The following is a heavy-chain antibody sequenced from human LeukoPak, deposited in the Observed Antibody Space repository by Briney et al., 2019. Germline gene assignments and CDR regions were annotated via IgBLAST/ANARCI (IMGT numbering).Heavy chain of an antibody. CDR1: GFTFSSLG. CDR2: ISSDGSKK. CDR3: AKGRQYSFDYLIDY. D-gene: IGHD3-9*01. Sequence: GGSLRLSCVASGFTFSSLGMHWVRQAPGKGLEWVAVISSDGSKKNYADSVKGRLTLSRDNSKNTVYLQVDSLRTEDTAVYYCAKGRQYSFDYLIDYWGQGALVTVSS. J-gene: IGHJ4*02. V-gene: IGHV3-30*18.